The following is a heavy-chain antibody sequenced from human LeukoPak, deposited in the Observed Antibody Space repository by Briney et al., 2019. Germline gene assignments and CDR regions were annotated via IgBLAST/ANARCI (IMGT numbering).Heavy chain of an antibody. Sequence: ASVKVSCKASGYTFTSYDINWVRQATGQGLEWMGWMNPNSGNTGYAQKFQGRVTMTRNTSISTAYMELSSLRSEDTAVYYCARGPDILTDLALDYRGQGTLVTVSS. CDR2: MNPNSGNT. D-gene: IGHD3-9*01. CDR3: ARGPDILTDLALDY. CDR1: GYTFTSYD. J-gene: IGHJ4*02. V-gene: IGHV1-8*01.